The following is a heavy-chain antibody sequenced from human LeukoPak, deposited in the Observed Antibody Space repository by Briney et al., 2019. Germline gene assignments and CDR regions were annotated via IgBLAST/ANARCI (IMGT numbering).Heavy chain of an antibody. CDR1: GFTFSNYW. Sequence: GGSLRLPCAASGFTFSNYWMHWVRQAPGKGLVWVSRINPDGTRTTYADSVKGRFTISRDNAKNTLYLQMDSLRAEDTAVYYCVRWDCSGGNCNSGSRLFEPWGQGTLVTVSS. J-gene: IGHJ5*02. CDR2: INPDGTRT. D-gene: IGHD2-15*01. CDR3: VRWDCSGGNCNSGSRLFEP. V-gene: IGHV3-74*01.